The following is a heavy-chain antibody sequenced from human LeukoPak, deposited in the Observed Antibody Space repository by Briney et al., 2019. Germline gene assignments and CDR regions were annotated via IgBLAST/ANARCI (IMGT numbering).Heavy chain of an antibody. Sequence: ASVKVSCKVSGKTLSDLSIHWLRQPPGKGLEWMGWMNPNSGNTGYAQKFQGRVTMTRNTSISTAYMELSSLRSVDTAVYYCARVRYEGAFDIWGQGTMVTVSS. D-gene: IGHD1-1*01. V-gene: IGHV1-8*01. J-gene: IGHJ3*02. CDR1: GKTLSDLS. CDR3: ARVRYEGAFDI. CDR2: MNPNSGNT.